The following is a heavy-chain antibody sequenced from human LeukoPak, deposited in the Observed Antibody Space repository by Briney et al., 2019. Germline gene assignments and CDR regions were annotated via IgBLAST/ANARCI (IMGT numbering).Heavy chain of an antibody. D-gene: IGHD6-6*01. J-gene: IGHJ4*02. Sequence: HAGGSLRLSCAASGFIFSSYGMHWVRQAPGKGLEWVAFIRYDGSNTYYADSVKGRFTISRDNSKNTLYLQMNSLRGEDTAVYYCARRGGSSSGFDYWGQGTLVTVSS. CDR3: ARRGGSSSGFDY. CDR2: IRYDGSNT. CDR1: GFIFSSYG. V-gene: IGHV3-30*02.